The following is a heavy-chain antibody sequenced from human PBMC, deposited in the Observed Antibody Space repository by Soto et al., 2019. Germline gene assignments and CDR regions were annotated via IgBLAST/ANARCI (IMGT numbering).Heavy chain of an antibody. D-gene: IGHD3-22*01. J-gene: IGHJ2*01. CDR1: GASINNNDYY. CDR2: VYYSGTT. Sequence: SETLSLTCTVSGASINNNDYYWMWIRQTPGKGLEWIGYVYYSGTTDYIPSLKSRLSMSIDKSQNQFTLKLNSVTAADTATYYCARMSYFYDKWYFDLWGRGTLVTVSS. V-gene: IGHV4-30-4*01. CDR3: ARMSYFYDKWYFDL.